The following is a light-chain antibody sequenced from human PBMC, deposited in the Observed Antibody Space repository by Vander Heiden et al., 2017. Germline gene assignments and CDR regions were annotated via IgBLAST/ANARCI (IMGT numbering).Light chain of an antibody. CDR1: SSNIGSNT. Sequence: QYVLSQPPSASGPPGQRVPISCSGSSSNIGSNTVSWYQQLPRTAPKLLIYSNNQRPSGVPDRFSGSKSGTAASLAISGLQSEDEADYYCAAWDDSLNVLFGGGTKLTVL. J-gene: IGLJ2*01. V-gene: IGLV1-44*01. CDR3: AAWDDSLNVL. CDR2: SNN.